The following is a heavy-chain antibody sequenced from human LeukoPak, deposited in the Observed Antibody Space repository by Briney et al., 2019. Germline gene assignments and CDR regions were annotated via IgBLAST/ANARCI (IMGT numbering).Heavy chain of an antibody. CDR1: GFTFSSYS. Sequence: PGGSLRLSCAASGFTFSSYSMNWVRQAPGKGLEWVSSISSSSSYIYYADSVKGRFTISRDNAKNSLYLQMNSLRAEDTAVYYCAREAVADYYYYMDVWGKGTTVTISS. V-gene: IGHV3-21*01. CDR3: AREAVADYYYYMDV. D-gene: IGHD2-15*01. J-gene: IGHJ6*03. CDR2: ISSSSSYI.